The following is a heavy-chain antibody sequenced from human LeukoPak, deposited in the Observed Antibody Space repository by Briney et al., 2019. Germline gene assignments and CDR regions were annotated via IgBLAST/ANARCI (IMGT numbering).Heavy chain of an antibody. D-gene: IGHD1-26*01. J-gene: IGHJ5*02. CDR2: IYHSGTA. CDR1: AGSITSDDSY. CDR3: ARDRGFRSPFDP. V-gene: IGHV4-30-2*01. Sequence: SQTLSLTCTVSAGSITSDDSYWSWIRQPPGKGLEWIGYIYHSGTAYYNPSLKSRVTMSVDRSKNQFSLKVSSVTAADTAVYYCARDRGFRSPFDPWGQGTLVTVSS.